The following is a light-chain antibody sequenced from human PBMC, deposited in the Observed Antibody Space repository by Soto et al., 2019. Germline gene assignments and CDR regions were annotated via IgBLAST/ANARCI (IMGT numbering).Light chain of an antibody. Sequence: QSVLTQPPSASGTPGRRVTISCSGSSSNIGSNTVNWYQQLPGTAPKLLIYSNNQRPSGVPDRFSGSKSGTSASLAIRGLQSEDEADYYCASWDDSLNAWVLGGGTKVTVL. V-gene: IGLV1-44*01. J-gene: IGLJ3*02. CDR2: SNN. CDR3: ASWDDSLNAWV. CDR1: SSNIGSNT.